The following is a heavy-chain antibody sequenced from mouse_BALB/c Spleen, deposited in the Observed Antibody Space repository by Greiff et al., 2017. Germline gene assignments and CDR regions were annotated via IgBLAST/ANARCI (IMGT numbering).Heavy chain of an antibody. D-gene: IGHD1-1*01. J-gene: IGHJ4*01. CDR3: ARVPYGSSPYYAMDY. Sequence: EVQVVESGGGLVKPGGSLKLSCAASGFTFSDYYMYWVRQTPEKRLEWVATISDGGSYTYYPDSVKGRFTISRDNAKNNLYLQMSSLKSEDTAMYYCARVPYGSSPYYAMDYWGQGTSVTVSS. CDR2: ISDGGSYT. CDR1: GFTFSDYY. V-gene: IGHV5-4*02.